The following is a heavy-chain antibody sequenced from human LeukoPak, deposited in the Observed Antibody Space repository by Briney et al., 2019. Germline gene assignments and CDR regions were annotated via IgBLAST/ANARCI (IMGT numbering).Heavy chain of an antibody. CDR2: MNPNSGNT. CDR3: AREGYSSSSPYFDY. J-gene: IGHJ4*02. Sequence: ASVKVSCTASGYTFTSFDTNWVRQATGQGLEWMGWMNPNSGNTGYAQKFKGRVTITRNTSISTAYMELSSLRAEDTAVYYCAREGYSSSSPYFDYWGQGTLVTVSS. V-gene: IGHV1-8*03. CDR1: GYTFTSFD. D-gene: IGHD6-6*01.